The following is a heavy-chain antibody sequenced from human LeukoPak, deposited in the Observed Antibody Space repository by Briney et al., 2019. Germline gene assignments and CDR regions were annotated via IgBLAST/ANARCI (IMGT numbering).Heavy chain of an antibody. CDR1: GGSISSSSYY. Sequence: SEALSLTCTVSGGSISSSSYYWGWIRQPPGKGLEWIGSIYYSGSTYYNPSLKRRVTISVDTSKNQFSLKLSSVTAADTAVYYCASAHYYDSSGYSLGDAFDIWGQGTMVTVSS. CDR3: ASAHYYDSSGYSLGDAFDI. J-gene: IGHJ3*02. V-gene: IGHV4-39*01. D-gene: IGHD3-22*01. CDR2: IYYSGST.